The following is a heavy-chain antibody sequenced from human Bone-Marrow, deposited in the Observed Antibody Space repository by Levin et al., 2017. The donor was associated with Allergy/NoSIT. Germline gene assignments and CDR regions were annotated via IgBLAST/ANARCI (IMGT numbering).Heavy chain of an antibody. Sequence: GESLKISCTASGFTFSIYSINWVRQAPGRGLEWVSSLSGSGTYIFYADSVKGRFTISRDNAKNSLYLQMNSLRAEDTAVYYCARGSGGNSYDYWGQGTLVTVSS. CDR3: ARGSGGNSYDY. V-gene: IGHV3-21*01. CDR2: LSGSGTYI. CDR1: GFTFSIYS. D-gene: IGHD4-23*01. J-gene: IGHJ4*02.